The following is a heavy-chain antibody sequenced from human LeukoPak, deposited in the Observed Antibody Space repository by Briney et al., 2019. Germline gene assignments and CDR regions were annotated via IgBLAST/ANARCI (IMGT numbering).Heavy chain of an antibody. CDR3: TRGGGGATAPSDY. Sequence: ASVNVSCKASGYTFTGHYMHWVRQAPGQGLEWMGWINPDSGGTNYAQKFQGRVTMTRDTSISTAYMELSRLRFDDTALYYCTRGGGGATAPSDYWGQGTLVTVSS. D-gene: IGHD1-26*01. J-gene: IGHJ4*02. CDR1: GYTFTGHY. V-gene: IGHV1-2*02. CDR2: INPDSGGT.